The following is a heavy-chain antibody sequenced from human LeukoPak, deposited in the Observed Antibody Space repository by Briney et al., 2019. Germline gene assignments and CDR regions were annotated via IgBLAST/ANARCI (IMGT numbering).Heavy chain of an antibody. J-gene: IGHJ3*02. D-gene: IGHD5-12*01. CDR3: TTGGSVIVAGTRAFDI. CDR2: ISGSRGDT. CDR1: GFTLSSYA. Sequence: GGSLRLSCAASGFTLSSYAMSWVRQAPGKGLEWVSTISGSRGDTYYGDSVKGRFTISRDSSKNTLYLQMNSLRAEDTAVYYCTTGGSVIVAGTRAFDIWGQGTMVTVSS. V-gene: IGHV3-23*01.